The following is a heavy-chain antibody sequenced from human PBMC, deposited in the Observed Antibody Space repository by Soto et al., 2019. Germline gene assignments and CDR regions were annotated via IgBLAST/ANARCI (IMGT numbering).Heavy chain of an antibody. J-gene: IGHJ4*02. D-gene: IGHD3-16*01. Sequence: QAPGQGLEWMGWINVGNGNTGYSRKLQGRVTNDRDMSATTAYIEVTSLTSEDTAIYYCAREGAHYAPFDLGGQGTLVTVSS. CDR2: INVGNGNT. CDR3: AREGAHYAPFDL. V-gene: IGHV1-3*01.